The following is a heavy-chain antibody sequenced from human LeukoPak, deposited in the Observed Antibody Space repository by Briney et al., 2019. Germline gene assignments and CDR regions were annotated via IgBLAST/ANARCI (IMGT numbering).Heavy chain of an antibody. D-gene: IGHD1-1*01. CDR1: KYTFTDYW. J-gene: IGHJ4*02. CDR3: VRTVTGIKSPFDY. CDR2: IFPDDSET. V-gene: IGHV5-51*01. Sequence: GESLKISCKASKYTFTDYWIAWVRQVPGKGLEWMRIIFPDDSETRYSPSFRGQVTISADKSITTAYLHWSGLKASDTGMYYCVRTVTGIKSPFDYWGQGTLVTVSS.